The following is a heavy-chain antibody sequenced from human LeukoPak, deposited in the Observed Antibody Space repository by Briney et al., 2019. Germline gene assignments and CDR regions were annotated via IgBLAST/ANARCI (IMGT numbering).Heavy chain of an antibody. J-gene: IGHJ4*02. V-gene: IGHV3-11*01. D-gene: IGHD3-3*01. CDR3: ASSIFGVVIDY. CDR2: ISSSDSTI. Sequence: GGSLRLSCAASGFTFSDYYMSWIRQAPGKGLEWVSYISSSDSTIYYADSVKGRFTISRDNAKNSLYLQMNSLRAEDTAVYYCASSIFGVVIDYWGQGTLVTVSS. CDR1: GFTFSDYY.